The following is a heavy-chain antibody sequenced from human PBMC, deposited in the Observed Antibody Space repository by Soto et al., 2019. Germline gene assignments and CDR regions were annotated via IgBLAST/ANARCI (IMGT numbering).Heavy chain of an antibody. J-gene: IGHJ4*02. D-gene: IGHD3-10*01. CDR3: ATSYGSGMAHFDY. CDR2: IIPILRMA. Sequence: QVQLVQSGAEVKMPGSSVKVSCTASGGTFTSYTFSWVRQVPGQGLEWMGRIIPILRMADSAQKFQGRVTINADESTSTVYMKLSSLRSEDTAVYYCATSYGSGMAHFDYWGQGTLVTVS. V-gene: IGHV1-69*02. CDR1: GGTFTSYT.